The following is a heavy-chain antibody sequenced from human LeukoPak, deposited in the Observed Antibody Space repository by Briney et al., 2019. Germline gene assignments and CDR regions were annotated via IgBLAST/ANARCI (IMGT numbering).Heavy chain of an antibody. CDR1: GNTFTNYD. D-gene: IGHD3-10*01. CDR2: MSPNSGNT. Sequence: ASVKVSCKASGNTFTNYDINWVRQATGQGLEWMGWMSPNSGNTGYAQKFQGRVTMTRNTSISTAYMELSSLRSEDTAMYYCAKEGSGFGEFNYWGQGTQVTVSS. J-gene: IGHJ4*02. V-gene: IGHV1-8*02. CDR3: AKEGSGFGEFNY.